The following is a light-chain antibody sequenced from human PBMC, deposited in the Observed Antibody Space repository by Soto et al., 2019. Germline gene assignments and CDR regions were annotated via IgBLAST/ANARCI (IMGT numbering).Light chain of an antibody. CDR1: QSVSSNY. V-gene: IGKV3-20*01. J-gene: IGKJ1*01. CDR3: QQYNSYS. Sequence: VVLTQSPGTLSLSAGERATLSCRASQSVSSNYLAWYQQKPGQSPRLLMYGASTRPTGIPARFSGSGSGTEFTLTISSLQPDDFATYYCQQYNSYSFGQGTKVDIK. CDR2: GAS.